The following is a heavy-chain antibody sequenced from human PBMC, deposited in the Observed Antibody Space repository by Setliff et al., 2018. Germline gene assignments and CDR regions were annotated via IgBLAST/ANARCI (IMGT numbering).Heavy chain of an antibody. CDR2: IHYSGST. Sequence: SETLSLTCTVSGGSISTYYWSWIRQPPGKGLEWIGYIHYSGSTNYNPSLKSRVTMSGDTSKNQFSLKLSAVTAADTAVYYCARMSGFLYMDVWGKGTPVTVSS. CDR1: GGSISTYY. J-gene: IGHJ6*03. CDR3: ARMSGFLYMDV. D-gene: IGHD3-3*01. V-gene: IGHV4-59*08.